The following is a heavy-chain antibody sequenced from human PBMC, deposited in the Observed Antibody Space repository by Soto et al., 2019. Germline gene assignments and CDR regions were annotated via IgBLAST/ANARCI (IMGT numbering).Heavy chain of an antibody. J-gene: IGHJ6*02. V-gene: IGHV1-3*02. CDR1: GYTFTSYA. D-gene: IGHD5-12*01. CDR2: SNAGNAHT. Sequence: ASVKVSCKASGYTFTSYAMYWVRQAPGQRLEWMGWSNAGNAHTKYSQEFQGRVTITRDTSASTAYMELSSLRSEDMAVYYCARGRGPPYGMEVWGQGTTVTVSS. CDR3: ARGRGPPYGMEV.